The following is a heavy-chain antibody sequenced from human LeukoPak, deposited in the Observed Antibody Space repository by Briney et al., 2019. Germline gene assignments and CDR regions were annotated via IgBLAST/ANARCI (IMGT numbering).Heavy chain of an antibody. J-gene: IGHJ3*02. CDR1: GASISSGDYH. D-gene: IGHD3-22*01. CDR2: IHDSGST. V-gene: IGHV4-61*08. Sequence: SETLSLTCTVSGASISSGDYHWNWIRQPPGKGLEWIGFIHDSGSTNYNPSLKSRVTISVDTSKNQFSLKLSSVTAADTAVYYCARPHYYDSSGWEHAFDIWGQGTMVTVSS. CDR3: ARPHYYDSSGWEHAFDI.